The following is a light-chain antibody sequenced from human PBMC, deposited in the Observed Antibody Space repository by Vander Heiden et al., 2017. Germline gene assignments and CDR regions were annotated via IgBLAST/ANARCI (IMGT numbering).Light chain of an antibody. CDR1: SLRSYY. V-gene: IGLV3-19*01. J-gene: IGLJ2*01. Sequence: SSELTQDPAVSVALGQTVRITCQGDSLRSYYASWYQQKPGQAPVLVIYGKNNRASGIPDRFSGSSSGNTASLTTTGAQAEEEADYYCNSRDSSGNHVVFGGGTKLTVL. CDR2: GKN. CDR3: NSRDSSGNHVV.